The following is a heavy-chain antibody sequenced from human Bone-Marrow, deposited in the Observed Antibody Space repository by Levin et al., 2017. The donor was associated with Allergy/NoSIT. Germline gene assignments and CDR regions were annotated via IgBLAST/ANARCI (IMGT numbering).Heavy chain of an antibody. D-gene: IGHD6-13*01. CDR1: GFTFSTYA. J-gene: IGHJ4*02. V-gene: IGHV3-30-3*01. Sequence: PGGSLRLSCAASGFTFSTYAMDWVRQAPGKGLEWVAVISSDGSNGYYADSVKGRFTVSRDNSMNTLYLQMNSLKNEDTAVYYCARDTYCSSWNPFSYWGQGTLVTVSS. CDR2: ISSDGSNG. CDR3: ARDTYCSSWNPFSY.